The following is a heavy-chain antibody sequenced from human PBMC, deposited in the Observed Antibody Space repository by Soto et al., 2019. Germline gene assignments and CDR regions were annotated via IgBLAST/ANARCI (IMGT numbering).Heavy chain of an antibody. V-gene: IGHV4-39*01. Sequence: SETLSLTCTVSGGSISSSSYYWGWIRQTPGKGLEWIGSIYYSGSTYYNPSLKSRVTISVDTSKNQFSLKLSSVTAADTAVYYCARHGDTWIQLWGFDYWGQGTLVTVSS. CDR1: GGSISSSSYY. J-gene: IGHJ4*02. CDR2: IYYSGST. D-gene: IGHD5-18*01. CDR3: ARHGDTWIQLWGFDY.